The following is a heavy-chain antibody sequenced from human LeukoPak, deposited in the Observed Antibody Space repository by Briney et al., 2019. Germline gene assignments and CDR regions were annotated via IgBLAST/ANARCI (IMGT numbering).Heavy chain of an antibody. CDR2: ISYDGSNK. CDR1: EFTFSSYA. Sequence: GGSLRLSCAASEFTFSSYAMHWVRQAPGKGLEWVAVISYDGSNKDYADSVKGRFTISRDNFRNTLYLQMNSLRTEDSAVYSCARNGLLMGYHTWFDPWGQGTLVTVSS. D-gene: IGHD3-3*01. CDR3: ARNGLLMGYHTWFDP. J-gene: IGHJ5*02. V-gene: IGHV3-30*01.